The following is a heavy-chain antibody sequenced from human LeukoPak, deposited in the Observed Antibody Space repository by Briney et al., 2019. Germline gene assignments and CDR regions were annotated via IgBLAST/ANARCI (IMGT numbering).Heavy chain of an antibody. CDR2: IYTSGST. Sequence: PSETLSLTCTVSGGSISSGSYYWSWIRQPAGKGLEWIGRIYTSGSTNYNPSLKSRVTISVDTSKNQFSLKLSSVTAADTAVYYCARELGAGTDVRRYAGIDPWGQGTLVTVSS. CDR3: ARELGAGTDVRRYAGIDP. J-gene: IGHJ5*02. V-gene: IGHV4-61*02. D-gene: IGHD1-1*01. CDR1: GGSISSGSYY.